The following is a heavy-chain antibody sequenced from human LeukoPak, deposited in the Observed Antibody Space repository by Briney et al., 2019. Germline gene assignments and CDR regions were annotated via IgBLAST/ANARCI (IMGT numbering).Heavy chain of an antibody. V-gene: IGHV3-21*01. CDR1: GLTFSSYS. Sequence: GGSLTLSCAASGLTFSSYSMNWVRQPAGKGREWVSSISSSSGYIYYADSVKGRFTISRDDAKNSLYLQMDSVRAEDTAVYYCARDPRRWRELPDAFDIWGQGTMVTVSS. CDR3: ARDPRRWRELPDAFDI. D-gene: IGHD1-26*01. CDR2: ISSSSGYI. J-gene: IGHJ3*02.